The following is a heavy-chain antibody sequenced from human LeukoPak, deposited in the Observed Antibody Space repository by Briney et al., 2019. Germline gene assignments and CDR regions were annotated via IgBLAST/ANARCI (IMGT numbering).Heavy chain of an antibody. D-gene: IGHD3-10*01. V-gene: IGHV3-30*01. CDR2: ISYHGGIT. J-gene: IGHJ4*02. Sequence: GGSLRLSCAASGFTFSSYAMHWVRQAPGKGLEWVALISYHGGITYYADSVKGRFTLSRDNSKITLFLQLNSLRAEDTAVYYCARDSTYYYDSGSSGPHYFDFWGQGTLVTVSS. CDR1: GFTFSSYA. CDR3: ARDSTYYYDSGSSGPHYFDF.